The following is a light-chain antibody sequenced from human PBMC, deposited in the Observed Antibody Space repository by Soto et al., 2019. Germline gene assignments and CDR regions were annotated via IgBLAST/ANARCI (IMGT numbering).Light chain of an antibody. CDR1: QSVSNY. J-gene: IGKJ5*01. Sequence: VFTQSRNTLSLSPAERATLSCRASQSVSNYLAWYQQKPGQAPRLLIYDASKRATGIPARFSGSGSGTDFSLTISSLEPEDFAVYYCQQRSEWFTFGQGRLLEV. CDR3: QQRSEWFT. CDR2: DAS. V-gene: IGKV3-11*01.